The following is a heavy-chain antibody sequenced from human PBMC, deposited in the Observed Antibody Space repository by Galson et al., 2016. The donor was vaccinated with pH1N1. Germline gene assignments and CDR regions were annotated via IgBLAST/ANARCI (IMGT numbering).Heavy chain of an antibody. D-gene: IGHD2-8*01. CDR2: ISSGGLSI. J-gene: IGHJ4*02. CDR1: GFPFRTYS. V-gene: IGHV3-48*01. CDR3: ASFRDRPGHNGYIEY. Sequence: SLRLSCAASGFPFRTYSMNWVRQVPGRGPEWVSYISSGGLSIYYADSVKGRFTISRDNAKTSLYLQMNSLRPEDTALYYCASFRDRPGHNGYIEYWGQGTLVTVSS.